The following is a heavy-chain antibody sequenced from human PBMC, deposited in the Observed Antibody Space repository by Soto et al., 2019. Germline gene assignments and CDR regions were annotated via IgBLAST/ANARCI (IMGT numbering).Heavy chain of an antibody. V-gene: IGHV2-5*02. Sequence: QITLKESGPTLVKPTQTLTLTCTFSGFSLSTSGVGVGWIRQPAGKALEWLSLIFWDDVKRYSPSRKSRLTITKDTYKNHVVLTRTIMAPVDTDTYYCTRRQRSGATWFEPWGQGTLGTGSS. CDR2: IFWDDVK. CDR1: GFSLSTSGVG. J-gene: IGHJ5*02. CDR3: TRRQRSGATWFEP. D-gene: IGHD6-25*01.